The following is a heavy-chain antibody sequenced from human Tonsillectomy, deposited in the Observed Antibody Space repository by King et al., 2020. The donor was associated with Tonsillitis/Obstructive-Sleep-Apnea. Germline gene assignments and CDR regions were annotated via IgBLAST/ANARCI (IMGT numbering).Heavy chain of an antibody. J-gene: IGHJ4*02. V-gene: IGHV1-3*01. CDR3: ARESPNAEGDY. CDR2: INAANGYT. D-gene: IGHD2-8*01. CDR1: GYTSSSYA. Sequence: VQLVQSGAEVKKPGASVKLSCKASGYTSSSYAMHWVRQAPGQRPEWMGWINAANGYTEYSQKFQGRVTMTSDTSANTAFMELGSLTSGDTAVYYCARESPNAEGDYWGQGTLVTVSS.